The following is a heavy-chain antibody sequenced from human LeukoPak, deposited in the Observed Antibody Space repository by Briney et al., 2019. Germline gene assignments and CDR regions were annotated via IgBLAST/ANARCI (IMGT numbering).Heavy chain of an antibody. V-gene: IGHV3-30-3*01. D-gene: IGHD3-22*01. Sequence: SGGSLRLSCAASGFTFSSYAMHWVRQASGKGLEWVAVISYDGSNKYYADSVKGRFTISRDNSKNTLYLQMNSLRAEDTAVYYCARAHYDSSGYLDYWGQGTLVTVSS. J-gene: IGHJ4*02. CDR1: GFTFSSYA. CDR3: ARAHYDSSGYLDY. CDR2: ISYDGSNK.